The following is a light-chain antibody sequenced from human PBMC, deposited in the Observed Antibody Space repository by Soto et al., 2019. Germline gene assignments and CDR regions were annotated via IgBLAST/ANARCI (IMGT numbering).Light chain of an antibody. CDR1: QGMGNY. Sequence: DIQLTQSPSFLSASVGDRVTITCRASQGMGNYLAWYQQKPGKAPKLLISAASTLQSGVPSRFSGSGSGTEFTLTISSLQPEDFATYYCQQLNSYPLTVGGGTKVEIK. CDR2: AAS. V-gene: IGKV1-9*01. J-gene: IGKJ4*01. CDR3: QQLNSYPLT.